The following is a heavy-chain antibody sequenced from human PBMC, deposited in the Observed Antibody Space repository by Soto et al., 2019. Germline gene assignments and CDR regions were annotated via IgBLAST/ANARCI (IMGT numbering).Heavy chain of an antibody. V-gene: IGHV4-61*01. CDR2: IFFTGSA. J-gene: IGHJ6*02. CDR1: GCSVSTGSYD. Sequence: XETLSLTCTVSGCSVSTGSYDWSWIRQPPGKGLEWIGKIFFTGSAHYNPSLRSRVTMSVDTSKDQFSLTLTSVTAADTAVYYCARDGHGMDAWGQGNTVTVSS. CDR3: ARDGHGMDA.